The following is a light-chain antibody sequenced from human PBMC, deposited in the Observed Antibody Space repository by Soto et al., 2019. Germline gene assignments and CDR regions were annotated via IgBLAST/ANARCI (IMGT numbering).Light chain of an antibody. V-gene: IGKV1-33*01. J-gene: IGKJ5*01. CDR3: QQYESLPLT. CDR1: QDINKN. CDR2: DAS. Sequence: DIQMSHSPSSLSASVGDRVTITCQASQDINKNLIWYQQKPGKAPKLLIYDASDLETGVPSRFSGSGSGTGFTFTISSLQPEDFATYYCQQYESLPLTFGQGTLLEVK.